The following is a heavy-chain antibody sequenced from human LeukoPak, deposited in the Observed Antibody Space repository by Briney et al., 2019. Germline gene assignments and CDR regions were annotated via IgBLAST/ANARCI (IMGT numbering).Heavy chain of an antibody. Sequence: GGSLRLSCAASGFTFNNYVMSWVRQAPGKGLEWVSRISGDGGSTYYADSVKGRFTISRDNSKSTLYLQMNSLRAEDTAVYYCARVRDRYFEALDYWGQGTLVTVSS. CDR3: ARVRDRYFEALDY. D-gene: IGHD3-9*01. V-gene: IGHV3-23*01. J-gene: IGHJ4*02. CDR1: GFTFNNYV. CDR2: ISGDGGST.